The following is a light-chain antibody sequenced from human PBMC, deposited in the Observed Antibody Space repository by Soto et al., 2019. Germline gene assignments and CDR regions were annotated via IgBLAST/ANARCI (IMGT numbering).Light chain of an antibody. V-gene: IGLV1-40*01. CDR1: GSNIGAGYD. CDR2: GNN. J-gene: IGLJ1*01. CDR3: QSYHSGLSGYV. Sequence: QSVLTQPPSVSGAPGQSVTISCTGSGSNIGAGYDVHWYQQIPGTAPKLLIYGNNNRPSGVPDRFSGSKSCTSASLAITGLQAQDEADYYCQSYHSGLSGYVFGTGTKLTVL.